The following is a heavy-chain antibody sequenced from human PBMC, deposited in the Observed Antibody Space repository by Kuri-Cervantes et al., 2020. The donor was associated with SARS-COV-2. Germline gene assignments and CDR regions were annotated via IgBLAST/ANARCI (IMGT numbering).Heavy chain of an antibody. CDR3: ARISAVPAAKRTYYFDY. Sequence: SETLSLTCTVSGGPISSSSYYWGWIRQPPGKGLEWIGSIYYSGSTYYNPSLKSRVTISVDTSKNQFSLKLSSVTAADTAVYYRARISAVPAAKRTYYFDYWGQGTLVTVSS. D-gene: IGHD2-2*01. CDR2: IYYSGST. CDR1: GGPISSSSYY. J-gene: IGHJ4*02. V-gene: IGHV4-39*01.